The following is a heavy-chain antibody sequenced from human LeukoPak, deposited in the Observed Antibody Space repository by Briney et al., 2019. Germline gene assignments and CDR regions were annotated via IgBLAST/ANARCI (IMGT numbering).Heavy chain of an antibody. V-gene: IGHV4-4*07. D-gene: IGHD3-9*01. J-gene: IGHJ4*02. CDR1: GGSISSYY. CDR2: IYTSGST. CDR3: AREIEDYDILTGYYPGVFDC. Sequence: SETLSLTCTVSGGSISSYYWSWIRQPAGKGLEWIGRIYTSGSTNYNPSLKSRVTMSVDTSKNQFSLKLSSVTAADTAVYYCAREIEDYDILTGYYPGVFDCWGQGTRVTVSS.